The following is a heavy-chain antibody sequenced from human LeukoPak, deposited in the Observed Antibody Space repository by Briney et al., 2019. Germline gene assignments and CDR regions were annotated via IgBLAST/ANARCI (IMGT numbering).Heavy chain of an antibody. V-gene: IGHV3-43D*03. D-gene: IGHD2/OR15-2a*01. CDR2: ITWDGGST. CDR1: GFTFDNYA. CDR3: AKDRAARGRGNYFYMDV. J-gene: IGHJ6*03. Sequence: GGSLRLSCSASGFTFDNYAMHWVRQASGKGLEWVSHITWDGGSTHYADSVEGRFTISRDNRENSLYLQMNSLRPEDTALYYCAKDRAARGRGNYFYMDVWGKGTTVTVSS.